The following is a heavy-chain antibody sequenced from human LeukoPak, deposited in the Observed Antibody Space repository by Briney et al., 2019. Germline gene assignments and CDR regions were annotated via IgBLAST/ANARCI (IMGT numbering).Heavy chain of an antibody. CDR1: AFTVSSNY. CDR2: IYSGGNT. CDR3: ARAYGGYYFDC. D-gene: IGHD4/OR15-4a*01. J-gene: IGHJ4*02. V-gene: IGHV3-53*01. Sequence: GGSLRLSCAASAFTVSSNYMSWVRQAPGKGLEWVSVIYSGGNTYYADSVRGRFTISRDNSNNTLYLQMNSLRAEDTAVYYCARAYGGYYFDCWGQGTLVTVSS.